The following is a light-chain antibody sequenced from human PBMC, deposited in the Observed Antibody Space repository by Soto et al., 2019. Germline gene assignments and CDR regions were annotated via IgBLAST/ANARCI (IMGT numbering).Light chain of an antibody. V-gene: IGKV3-20*01. Sequence: EIVLTQSPGTLSLSPGERATLSCRASQSVGSTYLAWYQQKPGQAPRLLIYGASSRATGIPDRFSGSGSGTDFTLTISRLEPEDFAVYYCHQYGGSQYTFGQGTKLEIK. CDR2: GAS. J-gene: IGKJ2*01. CDR3: HQYGGSQYT. CDR1: QSVGSTY.